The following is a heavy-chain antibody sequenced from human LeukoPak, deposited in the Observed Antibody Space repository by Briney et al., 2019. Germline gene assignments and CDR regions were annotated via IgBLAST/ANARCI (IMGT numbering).Heavy chain of an antibody. Sequence: GASVKVSCKVSGYTFTDYYMHWLQHAPGKGLEWMGLVDPEDGETIYAEKFQGRVTITADTSTDTAYMELSSLRSEDTAVYYCATDKKYGIPYFDYWGPGTLVTVSS. V-gene: IGHV1-69-2*01. CDR1: GYTFTDYY. CDR2: VDPEDGET. J-gene: IGHJ4*02. CDR3: ATDKKYGIPYFDY. D-gene: IGHD5-18*01.